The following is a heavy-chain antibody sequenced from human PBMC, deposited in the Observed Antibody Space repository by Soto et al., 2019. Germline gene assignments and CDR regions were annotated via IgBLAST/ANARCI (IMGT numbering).Heavy chain of an antibody. D-gene: IGHD3-9*01. V-gene: IGHV5-51*01. J-gene: IGHJ6*02. Sequence: GESLKISCEGSGYSFTSYWIGWVRQMPGKGLEWMGIIYPGDSDTRYSPSFQGQVTISADKSISTAYLQWSSLKASDTAMYYCARHKYDMVSGYYYYYYGMDVWGQGTMVNV. CDR2: IYPGDSDT. CDR3: ARHKYDMVSGYYYYYYGMDV. CDR1: GYSFTSYW.